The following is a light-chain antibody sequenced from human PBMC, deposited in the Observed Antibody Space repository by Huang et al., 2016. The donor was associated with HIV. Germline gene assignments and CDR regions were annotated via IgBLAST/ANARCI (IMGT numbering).Light chain of an antibody. Sequence: DIVMTQSPDSLAVSLGERATINCKSSQSILYSSTDKSYLAWYHQKPGHPPKLLIYWASTRESGVPDRFSGSGSGTDFTLTISSLQAEDVAVYYCQQYYSSPFTFGPGTKVDIK. V-gene: IGKV4-1*01. CDR1: QSILYSSTDKSY. J-gene: IGKJ3*01. CDR2: WAS. CDR3: QQYYSSPFT.